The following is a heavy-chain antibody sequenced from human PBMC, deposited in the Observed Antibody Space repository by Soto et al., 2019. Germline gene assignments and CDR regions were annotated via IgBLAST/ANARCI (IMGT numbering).Heavy chain of an antibody. CDR3: AKVDSGPLFYFDY. Sequence: RGSLRLSCAASGFTFSSYAMSWVRQAPGKGLEWVSAISGSGGSTYYADSVKGRFTISRDNSKNTLYLQMNSLRAEDTAVYYCAKVDSGPLFYFDYWGQGTLVTVSS. D-gene: IGHD6-19*01. J-gene: IGHJ4*02. V-gene: IGHV3-23*01. CDR1: GFTFSSYA. CDR2: ISGSGGST.